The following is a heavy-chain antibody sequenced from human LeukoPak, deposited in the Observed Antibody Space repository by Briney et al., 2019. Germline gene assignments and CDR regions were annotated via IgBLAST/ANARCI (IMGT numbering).Heavy chain of an antibody. V-gene: IGHV4-59*01. J-gene: IGHJ4*02. CDR3: ARGLVVVPAAILFDY. CDR1: GGSISSYY. Sequence: PSETLSLTCTVSGGSISSYYWSWIRQPPGKGLEWIGYIYYSGSTNYNPSLKSRVTISVDTSKNQFSLKLSSVTAADTAVYYCARGLVVVPAAILFDYWGQGTLVTVPS. CDR2: IYYSGST. D-gene: IGHD2-2*01.